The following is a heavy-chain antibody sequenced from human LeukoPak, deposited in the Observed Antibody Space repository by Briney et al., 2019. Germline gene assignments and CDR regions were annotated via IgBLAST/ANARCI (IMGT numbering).Heavy chain of an antibody. CDR1: GGSFSGYY. CDR2: INHSGST. CDR3: AIGYSYGYAY. V-gene: IGHV4-34*01. Sequence: SETLSLTCAVYGGSFSGYYWSWIRQPPGKGLEWIGEINHSGSTNYNPSLKGRVTISVDTSKNQFSLKLSSVTAADTAVYYCAIGYSYGYAYWGQGTLVTVSS. D-gene: IGHD5-18*01. J-gene: IGHJ4*02.